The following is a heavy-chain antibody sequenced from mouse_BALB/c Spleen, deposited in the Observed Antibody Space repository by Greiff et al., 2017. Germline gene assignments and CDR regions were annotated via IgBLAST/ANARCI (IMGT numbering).Heavy chain of an antibody. J-gene: IGHJ4*01. V-gene: IGHV5-17*02. CDR3: ARSREGAMDY. CDR1: GFTFSSFG. CDR2: ISSGSSTI. Sequence: EVMLVESGGGLVQPGGSRKLSCAASGFTFSSFGMHWVRQAPEKGLEWVAYISSGSSTIYYADTVKGRFTISRDNPKNTLFLQMTSLRSEDTAMFYCARSREGAMDYWGQGTSVTVSS.